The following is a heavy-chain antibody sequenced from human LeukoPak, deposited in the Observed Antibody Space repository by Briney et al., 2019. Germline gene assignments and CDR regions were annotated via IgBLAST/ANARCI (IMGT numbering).Heavy chain of an antibody. Sequence: GGSLRLSCAVSGFTFSSYEMNWVRQAPGKGLEWVSYISSSGSTIHYADSVKGRFTISRDNAKNSLYLQMNSLRAEDTAVYYCARDLGYCTSTSCYSLYGMDVWGKGTTVTVSS. J-gene: IGHJ6*04. D-gene: IGHD2-2*02. CDR3: ARDLGYCTSTSCYSLYGMDV. V-gene: IGHV3-48*03. CDR2: ISSSGSTI. CDR1: GFTFSSYE.